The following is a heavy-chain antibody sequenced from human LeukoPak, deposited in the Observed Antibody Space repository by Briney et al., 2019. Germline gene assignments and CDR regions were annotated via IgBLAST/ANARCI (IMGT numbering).Heavy chain of an antibody. CDR1: GGSFSAYY. V-gene: IGHV4-34*01. Sequence: SETLSLTCAVYGGSFSAYYWSWIRQPPGKGLEWIGEIYHSGSTNYNPSLKSRVTISVDTSKNQFSLKLSSVTAADTAVYYCARLYYYDSSGYNDAFDIWGQGTMVTVSS. CDR2: IYHSGST. CDR3: ARLYYYDSSGYNDAFDI. D-gene: IGHD3-22*01. J-gene: IGHJ3*02.